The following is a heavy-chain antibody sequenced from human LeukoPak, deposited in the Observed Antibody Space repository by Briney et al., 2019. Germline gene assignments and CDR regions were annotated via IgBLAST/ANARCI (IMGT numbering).Heavy chain of an antibody. J-gene: IGHJ4*02. Sequence: PSETLSLTCAVSGYSISSGYYWGWIRQPPGKGLEWIGSIYHSGSTYYNPSLKSRVTISVDTSKNQFSLKLSSVTAADTAVYYCARLVRSYYLDYWGQGTLVTVSS. V-gene: IGHV4-38-2*01. D-gene: IGHD4-23*01. CDR1: GYSISSGYY. CDR3: ARLVRSYYLDY. CDR2: IYHSGST.